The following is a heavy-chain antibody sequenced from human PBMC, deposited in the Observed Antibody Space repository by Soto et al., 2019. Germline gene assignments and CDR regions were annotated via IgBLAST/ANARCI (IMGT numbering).Heavy chain of an antibody. J-gene: IGHJ4*02. V-gene: IGHV2-70*04. D-gene: IGHD6-13*01. CDR2: IDWDDDK. Sequence: SGPTLVNPTHTLTLTCTFSGFSLSTSGMRVSWIRHPPVKALEWLARIDWDDDKFYSTPLNTRLTISKDTSKNQVVLTMTNMDPVDTATYYCRGIAAAGTVVFDYWGQGTLVTVSS. CDR1: GFSLSTSGMR. CDR3: RGIAAAGTVVFDY.